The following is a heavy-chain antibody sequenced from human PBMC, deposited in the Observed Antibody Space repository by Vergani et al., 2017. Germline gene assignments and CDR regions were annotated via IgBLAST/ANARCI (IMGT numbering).Heavy chain of an antibody. CDR1: GDSVISTDSH. CDR2: MDYSGST. V-gene: IGHV4-39*01. J-gene: IGHJ4*02. CDR3: ASKRGACRAAYCHSYDF. D-gene: IGHD2-15*01. Sequence: QVQLQESGPGLVKPSETLSLTCTVSGDSVISTDSHWGWIRQPPGKGLEWIGSMDYSGSTSYNPSVESRISISFETPKNQFSLRLTSVTSADTAVYYCASKRGACRAAYCHSYDFWVPGTLVGVSS.